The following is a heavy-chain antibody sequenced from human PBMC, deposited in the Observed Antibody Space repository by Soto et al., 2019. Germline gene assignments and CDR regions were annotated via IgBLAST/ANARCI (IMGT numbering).Heavy chain of an antibody. CDR1: GVSFSDYS. V-gene: IGHV3-21*06. Sequence: GGSLRLSCVVSGVSFSDYSMNWVRQAPGKGLEWVSLITGNSEYKYYAGSVKGRFTVSRDNAKNSLYLQMNSLTVEDTAVYYCEPSGELLQTFDSWGQGTLVTVSS. D-gene: IGHD1-26*01. CDR3: EPSGELLQTFDS. CDR2: ITGNSEYK. J-gene: IGHJ4*02.